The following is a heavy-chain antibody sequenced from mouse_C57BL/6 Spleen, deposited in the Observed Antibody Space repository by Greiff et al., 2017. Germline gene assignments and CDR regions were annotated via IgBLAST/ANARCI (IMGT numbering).Heavy chain of an antibody. D-gene: IGHD2-3*01. V-gene: IGHV1-64*01. J-gene: IGHJ2*01. Sequence: QVQLQQPGAELVKPGASVKLSCKASGYTFTSYWMHWVKQRPGQGLEWIGMIHPTSGSTNYNEKFKSKATLTVDKSSSTAYMQLSSLTSGDSAVLYCALGMDYFDYWGQGTTLTVSS. CDR3: ALGMDYFDY. CDR1: GYTFTSYW. CDR2: IHPTSGST.